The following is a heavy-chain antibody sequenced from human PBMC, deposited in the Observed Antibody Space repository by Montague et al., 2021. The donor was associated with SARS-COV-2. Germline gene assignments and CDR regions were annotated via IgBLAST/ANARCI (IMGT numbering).Heavy chain of an antibody. CDR1: GGSISTSHW. CDR2: IDERGST. V-gene: IGHV4-4*02. D-gene: IGHD4-23*01. Sequence: SETLSLTCAVSGGSISTSHWWSWVRQPPGKGLEWIGGIDERGSTNYSPSLKSRVTTSIDKSANQFSLKLASLTAAGTAIYFCARDVRTSTWSIRGYGGNYYFDSWGQGTLVAVSS. J-gene: IGHJ4*02. CDR3: ARDVRTSTWSIRGYGGNYYFDS.